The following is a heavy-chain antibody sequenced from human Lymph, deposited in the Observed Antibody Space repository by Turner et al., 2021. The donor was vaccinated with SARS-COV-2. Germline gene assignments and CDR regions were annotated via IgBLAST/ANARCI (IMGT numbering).Heavy chain of an antibody. J-gene: IGHJ6*02. CDR2: ISYDGSNK. CDR3: ARDDREFWSGYYTHYYYYGMDV. D-gene: IGHD3-3*01. CDR1: GFTFSSYA. V-gene: IGHV3-30*04. Sequence: QVQLVESGGGVVQPGRSLRLSCAASGFTFSSYAMHWVRQAPGKGLEWVAVISYDGSNKNYADSVKGRFTISRDNSKNTLYLQMISLRAEDTAVYYCARDDREFWSGYYTHYYYYGMDVWGQGTTVTVSS.